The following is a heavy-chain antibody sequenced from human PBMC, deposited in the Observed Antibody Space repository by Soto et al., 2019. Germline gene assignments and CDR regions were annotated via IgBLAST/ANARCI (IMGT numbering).Heavy chain of an antibody. Sequence: SETLSLTCAVYGGSFSGYYWSWIRQPPGKGLEWIGEINHSGSTNYNPSLKSRVTISVDTSKNQFSLKLSSVTAADTAVYYCARGRLPLSGRYFDYWGQGTLVTVSS. V-gene: IGHV4-34*01. CDR3: ARGRLPLSGRYFDY. J-gene: IGHJ4*02. CDR2: INHSGST. CDR1: GGSFSGYY. D-gene: IGHD1-26*01.